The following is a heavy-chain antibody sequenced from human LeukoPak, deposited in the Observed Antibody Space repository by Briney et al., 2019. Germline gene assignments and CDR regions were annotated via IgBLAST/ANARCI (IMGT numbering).Heavy chain of an antibody. V-gene: IGHV4-39*01. J-gene: IGHJ4*02. CDR3: ARSEGITMIAVAYYFDY. CDR2: IYYSGST. D-gene: IGHD3-22*01. Sequence: PSETLSLTCTVSGGSISSSSYYWGWIRQPPGKGLEWIGSIYYSGSTYYNPSLKSRVTISVDTSKNQFSLKLSSVTAADTAVYYCARSEGITMIAVAYYFDYWGQGTLVTVSS. CDR1: GGSISSSSYY.